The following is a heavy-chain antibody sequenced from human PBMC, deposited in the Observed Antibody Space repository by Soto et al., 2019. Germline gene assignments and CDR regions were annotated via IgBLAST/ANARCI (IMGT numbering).Heavy chain of an antibody. V-gene: IGHV3-23*01. CDR3: AKDQSDIVVVPAASYYYYGMDV. J-gene: IGHJ6*02. Sequence: GGSLRLSCPASGFTFSSYAMSWVRQAPGKGLEWVSAISGSGGSTYYADSVKGRFTISRDNSKNTLYLQMNSLRAEDTAVYYCAKDQSDIVVVPAASYYYYGMDVWGQGTTVTVSS. CDR1: GFTFSSYA. D-gene: IGHD2-2*01. CDR2: ISGSGGST.